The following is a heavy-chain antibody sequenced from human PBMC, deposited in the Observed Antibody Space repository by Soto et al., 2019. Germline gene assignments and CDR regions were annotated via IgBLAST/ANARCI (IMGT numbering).Heavy chain of an antibody. Sequence: GGSLRLSCTASGFTFGDYAMSWFRQAPGKGLEWVGFIRSKAYGGTTEYAASVKGRFTISRDDSKSIAYLQMNSLKTEDTAVYYCTRTKTVLMAHHDYWGQGTLVTVSS. J-gene: IGHJ4*02. CDR2: IRSKAYGGTT. V-gene: IGHV3-49*03. CDR1: GFTFGDYA. D-gene: IGHD2-8*01. CDR3: TRTKTVLMAHHDY.